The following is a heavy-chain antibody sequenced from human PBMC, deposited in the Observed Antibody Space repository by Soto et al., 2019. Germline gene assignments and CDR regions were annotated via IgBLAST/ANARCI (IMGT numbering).Heavy chain of an antibody. CDR2: ISAYNGNT. J-gene: IGHJ6*03. D-gene: IGHD1-7*01. V-gene: IGHV1-18*01. CDR1: GYTFTSYG. Sequence: GASVKVSCKASGYTFTSYGISWVRQAPGQGLEWMGWISAYNGNTNYAQKLQGRVTMTTDTSTSTAYMELRSLRSDDTAVYYCARLSFGGTTSANEYYYYYMDVWGKGTTVTVSS. CDR3: ARLSFGGTTSANEYYYYYMDV.